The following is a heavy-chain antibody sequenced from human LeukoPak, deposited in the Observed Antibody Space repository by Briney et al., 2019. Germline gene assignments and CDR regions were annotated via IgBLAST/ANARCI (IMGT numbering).Heavy chain of an antibody. V-gene: IGHV5-51*01. CDR3: ARPGYFYGSGSSYYFDY. J-gene: IGHJ4*02. CDR1: GYSFSSYW. D-gene: IGHD3-10*01. CDR2: IYPGDSDT. Sequence: GESLKISCKGSGYSFSSYWIGWVRQMPGKGLEWMGIIYPGDSDTSYSPSFQGQVTISADKSITTAYLQWSSLKASDTAIYYCARPGYFYGSGSSYYFDYWGQGTLVTVSS.